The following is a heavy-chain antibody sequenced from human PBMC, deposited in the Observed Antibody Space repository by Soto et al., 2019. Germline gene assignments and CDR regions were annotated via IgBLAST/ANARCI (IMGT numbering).Heavy chain of an antibody. Sequence: ESGGGFVQPGGSLRLSCATSGFKFSNYWMSWVRQAPGMGLEWLANIKQDGSATYYVDSVRGRFTISRDNSNNSLFLQMKNLRAEDTAVYYCARWSGFGEDYWGQGTLVTVSS. D-gene: IGHD3-3*01. J-gene: IGHJ4*02. V-gene: IGHV3-7*01. CDR3: ARWSGFGEDY. CDR1: GFKFSNYW. CDR2: IKQDGSAT.